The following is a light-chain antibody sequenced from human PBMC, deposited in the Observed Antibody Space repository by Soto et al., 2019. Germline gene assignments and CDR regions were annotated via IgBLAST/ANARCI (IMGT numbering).Light chain of an antibody. J-gene: IGKJ1*01. CDR2: GAS. Sequence: EIVLTQSPATLSLSPGERATLSCRASQSVSSYLAWYQQKPGQAPRLLISGASSRTTGIPDRFSGSGSGTDFTLTISSLEPDDFVVYYCQQRHSWPRTFGQGTKVDIK. V-gene: IGKV3-11*01. CDR3: QQRHSWPRT. CDR1: QSVSSY.